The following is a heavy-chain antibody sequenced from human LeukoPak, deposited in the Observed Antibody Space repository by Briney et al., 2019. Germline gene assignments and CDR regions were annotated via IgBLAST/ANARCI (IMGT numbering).Heavy chain of an antibody. J-gene: IGHJ6*03. CDR3: ARSVVAATPGIYYYYYYMDV. V-gene: IGHV4-39*01. Sequence: SQTLSLTCTVSGGSISSSSYYWGWIRQPPGKGLEWIGSIYYSGSTYYNPSLKSRVTISVDPSKNQFSLKLSSVTAADTAVYYCARSVVAATPGIYYYYYYMDVWGKGTTVTVSS. CDR1: GGSISSSSYY. D-gene: IGHD2-15*01. CDR2: IYYSGST.